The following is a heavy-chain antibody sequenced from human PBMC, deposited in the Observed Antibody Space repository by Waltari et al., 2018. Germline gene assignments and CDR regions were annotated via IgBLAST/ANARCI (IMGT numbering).Heavy chain of an antibody. J-gene: IGHJ4*02. CDR2: INHSGST. D-gene: IGHD4-17*01. CDR1: GGSFSGYC. CDR3: ARGRALYGDLDY. Sequence: QVQLQQWGAGLLKPSETLSLTCAVYGGSFSGYCWLWLRQPPGKGLEWIGEINHSGSTNYNPSLKSRVTISVDTSKNQFSLKLSSVTAADTAVYYCARGRALYGDLDYWGQGTLVTVSS. V-gene: IGHV4-34*01.